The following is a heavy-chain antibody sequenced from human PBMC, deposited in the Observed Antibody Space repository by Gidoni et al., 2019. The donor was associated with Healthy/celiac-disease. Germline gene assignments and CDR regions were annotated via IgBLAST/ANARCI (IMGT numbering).Heavy chain of an antibody. V-gene: IGHV3-15*01. Sequence: EVQLVQPGGGLVKPGGSLRLCCAPSGSTFSNASIGWVRQAPGKGLDWVGRSKSKTDGGTTDYAAPVKGRFTISRDDSKNTLYLQMNSLKTEDTAVYYCTTGYAGLVVHSSIVVVPAAMVYWGQGTLVTVSS. CDR2: SKSKTDGGTT. D-gene: IGHD2-2*01. J-gene: IGHJ4*02. CDR1: GSTFSNAS. CDR3: TTGYAGLVVHSSIVVVPAAMVY.